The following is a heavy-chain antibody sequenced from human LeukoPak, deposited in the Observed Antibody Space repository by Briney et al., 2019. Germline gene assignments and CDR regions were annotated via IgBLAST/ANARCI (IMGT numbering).Heavy chain of an antibody. V-gene: IGHV4-34*01. CDR1: GGSFSGYY. CDR3: ARKSGSYLSP. Sequence: PSETLSLTCAVYGGSFSGYYWSWIRQPPGKGLEWIGEINHSGSTYYNPSLKSRVTISVDRSKNQFSLKLSSVTAADTAVYYCARKSGSYLSPWGQGTLVTVSS. CDR2: INHSGST. J-gene: IGHJ5*02. D-gene: IGHD1-26*01.